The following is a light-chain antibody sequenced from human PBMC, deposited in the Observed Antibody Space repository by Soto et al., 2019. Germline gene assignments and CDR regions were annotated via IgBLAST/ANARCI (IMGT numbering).Light chain of an antibody. Sequence: DIQLTQSPSFLSASVGDRFTITCRASQGISSYLAWYQQKPGKAPKLLIFAASTLQSGVPSRFSGSGSGTEFTLTISSLQPEDFATYYCQQLNSSPITFGQGTKVDIK. CDR3: QQLNSSPIT. CDR1: QGISSY. V-gene: IGKV1-9*01. J-gene: IGKJ1*01. CDR2: AAS.